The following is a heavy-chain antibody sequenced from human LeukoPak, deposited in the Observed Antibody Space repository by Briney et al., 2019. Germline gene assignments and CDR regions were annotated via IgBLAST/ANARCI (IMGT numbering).Heavy chain of an antibody. Sequence: SVKVSCKASGGTFRSDAISWVRQAPGQGLEWMGGIIPMFGAANYAQKFQDRVTISADESTSTGYMELRGLRSEDTAVYYCAGGHYDTSGYYSLSWWFDPWGQGTLVTVSS. D-gene: IGHD3-22*01. CDR1: GGTFRSDA. CDR2: IIPMFGAA. CDR3: AGGHYDTSGYYSLSWWFDP. J-gene: IGHJ5*02. V-gene: IGHV1-69*13.